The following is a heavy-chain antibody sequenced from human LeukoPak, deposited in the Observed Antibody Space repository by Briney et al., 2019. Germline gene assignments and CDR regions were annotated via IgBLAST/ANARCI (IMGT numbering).Heavy chain of an antibody. D-gene: IGHD6-19*01. J-gene: IGHJ4*02. V-gene: IGHV1-18*01. CDR2: ISAYNGNA. Sequence: ASVKVSCKASGYTFTSYGISWVRQAPGQGLEWMGWISAYNGNANYAQKLQGRVTMTTDTSTSTAYMELRSLRSDDTAVYYCARVRYSSGWPLFGYWGQGTLVTVSS. CDR1: GYTFTSYG. CDR3: ARVRYSSGWPLFGY.